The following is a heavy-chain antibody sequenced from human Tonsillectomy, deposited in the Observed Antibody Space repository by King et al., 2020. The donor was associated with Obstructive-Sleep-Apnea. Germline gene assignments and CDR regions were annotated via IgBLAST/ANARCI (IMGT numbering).Heavy chain of an antibody. Sequence: VQLQESGPGLVKPSQTLSLTCTVSGGSINSGDYYWTWIRQPPGKGLEWIGFIYHSGSTYFHPSHSSRVTVSIDTSRNQFSLNLNSVTAADTAVYFCARWRGGSGNIDYWGQGILVTVSS. D-gene: IGHD3-10*01. CDR1: GGSINSGDYY. CDR2: IYHSGST. J-gene: IGHJ4*02. CDR3: ARWRGGSGNIDY. V-gene: IGHV4-30-4*01.